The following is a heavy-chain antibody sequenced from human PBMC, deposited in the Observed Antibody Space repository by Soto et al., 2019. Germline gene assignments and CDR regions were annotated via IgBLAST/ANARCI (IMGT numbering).Heavy chain of an antibody. CDR1: GYSISSGYY. D-gene: IGHD3-3*01. Sequence: SETLSLTCAVSGYSISSGYYWGWIRQPPGKGLEWIGRIYQSGSTYYNPSLKSRVTISVDTSKNQFSLKLSSVTAADTAVYYCARDNYDFWSGTNYYGMDVWGQGTTVTVSS. V-gene: IGHV4-38-2*02. J-gene: IGHJ6*02. CDR2: IYQSGST. CDR3: ARDNYDFWSGTNYYGMDV.